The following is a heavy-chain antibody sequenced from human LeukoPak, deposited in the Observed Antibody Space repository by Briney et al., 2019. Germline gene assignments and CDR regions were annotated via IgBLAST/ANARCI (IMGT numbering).Heavy chain of an antibody. CDR3: ARVIPAAEGAFDI. D-gene: IGHD2-2*01. CDR2: IYHSGST. V-gene: IGHV4-31*03. J-gene: IGHJ3*02. Sequence: SQTLSLTCTVSGGSISSGGYYWSWIRQHPGKGLEWIGYIYHSGSTYYNPSLKSRVTISVDTSKNQFSLKLSSVTAADTAVYYCARVIPAAEGAFDIWGQGTMVTVSS. CDR1: GGSISSGGYY.